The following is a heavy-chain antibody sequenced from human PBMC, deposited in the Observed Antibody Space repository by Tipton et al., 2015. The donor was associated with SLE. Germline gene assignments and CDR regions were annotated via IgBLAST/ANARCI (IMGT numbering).Heavy chain of an antibody. J-gene: IGHJ3*02. CDR2: ISAYNGNT. V-gene: IGHV1-18*01. Sequence: QSGPEVKKPGASVKVSCKASGYTFTSYGISWVRQAPGQGLEWMGWISAYNGNTNYAQKLQGRVTMTTDTSTSTAYMELRSLRSEDTAVYYCARDLDSSSWYAFDIWGQGTMVTVSS. CDR1: GYTFTSYG. D-gene: IGHD6-13*01. CDR3: ARDLDSSSWYAFDI.